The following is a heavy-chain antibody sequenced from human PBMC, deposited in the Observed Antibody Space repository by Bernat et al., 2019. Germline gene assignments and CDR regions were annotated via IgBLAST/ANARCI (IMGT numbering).Heavy chain of an antibody. D-gene: IGHD3-3*01. CDR1: GFTFSSYG. J-gene: IGHJ3*02. Sequence: VQLVESGGGVVQPGRSLRLSCAASGFTFSSYGMHWVRQAPGKGLEWVAVISYDGSNKYYADSVKGRFTISRDNSKNTLYLQMNSLRAEDTAVYYCAKSDFWSGPNAFDIWGQGTMVTVSS. CDR2: ISYDGSNK. V-gene: IGHV3-30*18. CDR3: AKSDFWSGPNAFDI.